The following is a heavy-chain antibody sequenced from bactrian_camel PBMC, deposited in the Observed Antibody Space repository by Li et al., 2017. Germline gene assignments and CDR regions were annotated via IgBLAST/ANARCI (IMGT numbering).Heavy chain of an antibody. CDR1: GFTFSLYY. CDR3: VTGDGNY. CDR2: INNDDART. Sequence: HVQLVESGGGLVQPGGSLRLSCGAFGFTFSLYYMSWVRQAPGKGLEWVSDINNDDARTYYADSVKGRFTISRDNAKNTLYLQTDSLKTEDTAVYYCVTGDGNYWGQGTQVTVS. J-gene: IGHJ4*01. V-gene: IGHV3S33*01. D-gene: IGHD5*01.